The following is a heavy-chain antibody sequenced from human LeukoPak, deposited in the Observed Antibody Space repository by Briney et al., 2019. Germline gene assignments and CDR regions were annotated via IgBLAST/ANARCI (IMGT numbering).Heavy chain of an antibody. CDR3: ASITVTSDAFDI. J-gene: IGHJ3*02. CDR2: ISYDGSNK. CDR1: GFTFSSYA. Sequence: GGSLRLSCAASGFTFSSYAMHWVRQAPGKGLEWVSVISYDGSNKYYADSVKGRFTISRDNSKNTLYLQMNSLRAEDTDVYYCASITVTSDAFDIWGQGTMVTVSS. D-gene: IGHD4-17*01. V-gene: IGHV3-30-3*01.